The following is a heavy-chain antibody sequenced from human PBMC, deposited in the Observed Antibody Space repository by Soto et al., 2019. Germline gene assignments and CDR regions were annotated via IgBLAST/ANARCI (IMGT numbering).Heavy chain of an antibody. Sequence: EVQLVESGGGLVQPGGSLRLSCAASGFTFSSYIMHWVRQTPGKGLVWVSRITTDGSTTTYADSVRGRFTISRDNAKNTLYLQMNSLSAEGTAVYYCARDREWVIVDSWGQGTLVTVSS. J-gene: IGHJ4*02. V-gene: IGHV3-74*01. CDR1: GFTFSSYI. CDR2: ITTDGSTT. D-gene: IGHD3-3*01. CDR3: ARDREWVIVDS.